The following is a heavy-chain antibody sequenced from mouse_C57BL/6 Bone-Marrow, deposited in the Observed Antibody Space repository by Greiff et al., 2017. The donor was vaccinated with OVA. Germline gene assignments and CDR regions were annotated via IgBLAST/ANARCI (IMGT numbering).Heavy chain of an antibody. Sequence: EVQVVESGGGLVKPGGSLKLSCAASGFTFSSYAMSWVRQTPEKRLEWVATISDGGSYTYYPDNVKGRFTISRDNAKNNLYLQMSHLKSEDTAMYYCARITTVVAHDYWGQGTTLTVSS. J-gene: IGHJ2*01. V-gene: IGHV5-4*01. CDR3: ARITTVVAHDY. CDR2: ISDGGSYT. CDR1: GFTFSSYA. D-gene: IGHD1-1*01.